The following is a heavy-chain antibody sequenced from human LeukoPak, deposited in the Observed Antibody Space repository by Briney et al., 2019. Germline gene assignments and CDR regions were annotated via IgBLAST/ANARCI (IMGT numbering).Heavy chain of an antibody. V-gene: IGHV7-4-1*02. CDR3: ARDHVKLGSGFHPFDAFDV. Sequence: ASVEVSCKASGYTFPTYAMNWVRQAPGQGLEWMGWINTNTGNPTYAQGFTGRFVFSLDTSVSTAYLQISSLKAEDTAIYYCARDHVKLGSGFHPFDAFDVWGQGTLVTVSS. CDR1: GYTFPTYA. CDR2: INTNTGNP. D-gene: IGHD3-22*01. J-gene: IGHJ3*01.